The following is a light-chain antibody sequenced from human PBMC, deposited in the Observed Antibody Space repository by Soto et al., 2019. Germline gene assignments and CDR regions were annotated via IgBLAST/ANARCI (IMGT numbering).Light chain of an antibody. CDR1: SSDIGTYNS. J-gene: IGLJ3*02. V-gene: IGLV2-14*01. CDR3: CSYTSTYTLV. CDR2: EVI. Sequence: LTQPASVSGSPGQSITISCTGTSSDIGTYNSVSWYQHHPGKAPKLLIFEVIDRPSGVSDRFSGSKSGNTASLTISGLQPEDEADYYCCSYTSTYTLVFGGGTKVTVL.